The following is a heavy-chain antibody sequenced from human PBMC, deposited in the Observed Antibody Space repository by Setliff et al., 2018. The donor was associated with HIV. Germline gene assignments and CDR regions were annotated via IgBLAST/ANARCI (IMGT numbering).Heavy chain of an antibody. CDR3: AGGEIYGVMTLDH. CDR2: INPDSGGT. D-gene: IGHD3-10*01. V-gene: IGHV1-2*02. Sequence: ASVKVSCKASTFTLNGYFLHWVRQAPGQGLEWMGWINPDSGGTNYAPKFQGRVTMTRDTSISTVYMELRRLKPNDTAVYYCAGGEIYGVMTLDHWGQGTLVTVSS. J-gene: IGHJ5*02. CDR1: TFTLNGYF.